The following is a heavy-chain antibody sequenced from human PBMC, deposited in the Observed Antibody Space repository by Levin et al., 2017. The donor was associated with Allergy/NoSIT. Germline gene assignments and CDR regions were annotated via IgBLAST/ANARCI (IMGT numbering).Heavy chain of an antibody. CDR2: IIPILGIA. V-gene: IGHV1-69*04. D-gene: IGHD5-18*01. CDR1: GGTFSSYA. CDR3: AREPLDTAMVTTDY. Sequence: VASVKVSCKASGGTFSSYAISWVRQAPGQGLEWMGRIIPILGIANYAQKFQGRVTITADKCTSTAYMELSSLRSEDTAVYYCAREPLDTAMVTTDYWGQGTLVTVSS. J-gene: IGHJ4*02.